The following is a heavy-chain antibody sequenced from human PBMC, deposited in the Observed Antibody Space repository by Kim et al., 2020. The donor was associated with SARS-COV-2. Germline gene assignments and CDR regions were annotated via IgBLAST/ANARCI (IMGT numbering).Heavy chain of an antibody. CDR3: ARDGRTTGTTLGY. D-gene: IGHD1-1*01. V-gene: IGHV1-69*01. Sequence: AQKVEGRVTITADESTSTAYMELSSLRSEDTAVYYCARDGRTTGTTLGYWGQGTLVTVSS. J-gene: IGHJ4*02.